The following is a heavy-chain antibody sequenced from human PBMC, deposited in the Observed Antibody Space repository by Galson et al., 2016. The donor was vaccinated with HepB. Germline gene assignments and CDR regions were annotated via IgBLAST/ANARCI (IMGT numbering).Heavy chain of an antibody. CDR1: GFTFSDYV. J-gene: IGHJ4*02. Sequence: SLRLSCAASGFTFSDYVMHWVRQAPGKGLEYVSAISSNGGSTFYADSVKGRFTISRDNSDSTLFLQMSSLRPEDTAVYYCVKVVAGYDSSTYNDWGQGTLVTVSS. CDR3: VKVVAGYDSSTYND. D-gene: IGHD3-22*01. CDR2: ISSNGGST. V-gene: IGHV3-64D*06.